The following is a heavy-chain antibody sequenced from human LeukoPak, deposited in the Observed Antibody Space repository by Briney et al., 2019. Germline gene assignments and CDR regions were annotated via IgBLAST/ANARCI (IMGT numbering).Heavy chain of an antibody. CDR2: ISAYNGNT. Sequence: ASVKVSCKTSGYTFTYYVISWVRQAPGQGLEWMGWISAYNGNTNYAQKLQGRVTMTTDTSTSTAYMELRSLRSDDTAVYYCARVPPMIVVAPFDPWGQGTLVTVSS. CDR1: GYTFTYYV. D-gene: IGHD3-22*01. CDR3: ARVPPMIVVAPFDP. V-gene: IGHV1-18*01. J-gene: IGHJ5*02.